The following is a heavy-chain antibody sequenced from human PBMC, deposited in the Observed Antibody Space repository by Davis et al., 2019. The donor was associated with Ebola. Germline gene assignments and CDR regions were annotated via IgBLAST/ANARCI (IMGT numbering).Heavy chain of an antibody. CDR2: IKQDGSEK. J-gene: IGHJ4*02. CDR3: ARDPYYIWGSYRSCFDY. V-gene: IGHV3-7*01. D-gene: IGHD3-16*02. Sequence: GESLKISCAASGFTFSSYWMSWVRQAPGKGLEWVANIKQDGSEKYYVDSVKGRFTISRDNSKNTLYLQMNSLRAEDTAVYYCARDPYYIWGSYRSCFDYWGQGTLVTVSS. CDR1: GFTFSSYW.